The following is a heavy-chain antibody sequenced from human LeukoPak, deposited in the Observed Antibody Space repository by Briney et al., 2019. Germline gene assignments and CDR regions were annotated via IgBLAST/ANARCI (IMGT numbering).Heavy chain of an antibody. J-gene: IGHJ6*03. CDR3: ARGSSGGPGGYYYYYMDV. CDR1: GGSISSSSYY. Sequence: SETLSLTCTVSGGSISSSSYYWGWIRQPPGKGLEWIGSIYYSGSAYYNPSLKSRVTISVDTSKKQFSLKLSSVTAADTAVYYCARGSSGGPGGYYYYYMDVWGKGTTVTVSS. D-gene: IGHD3-10*01. CDR2: IYYSGSA. V-gene: IGHV4-39*01.